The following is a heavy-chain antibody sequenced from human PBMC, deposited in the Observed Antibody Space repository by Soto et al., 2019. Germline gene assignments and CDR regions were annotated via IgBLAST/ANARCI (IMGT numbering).Heavy chain of an antibody. CDR3: ARAKSFELHKWFDP. J-gene: IGHJ5*02. Sequence: SETLSLPCTVTGGFMSTYYRSWIRQPPGKGLEWIGHIYYTGNTNYNPSLKSRVTISVDTSTNRFSLRLRSVSAADTAVYYCARAKSFELHKWFDPSCQRTLGTLSS. CDR2: IYYTGNT. D-gene: IGHD1-26*01. CDR1: GGFMSTYY. V-gene: IGHV4-59*13.